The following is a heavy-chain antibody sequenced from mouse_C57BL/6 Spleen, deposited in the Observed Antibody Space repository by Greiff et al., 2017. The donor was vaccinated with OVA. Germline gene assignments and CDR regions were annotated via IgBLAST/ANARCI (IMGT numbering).Heavy chain of an antibody. CDR2: IDPSDSET. CDR1: GYTFTSYW. J-gene: IGHJ4*01. Sequence: QVQLQQPGAELVRPGSSVKLSCKASGYTFTSYWMHWVKQRPIQGLEWIGKIDPSDSETHYNQKFKDKATLTVDKSSSTADMQLSSLTSEDSAVYYWAREGDYGSSYGNAMDYWGQGTSVTVSS. CDR3: AREGDYGSSYGNAMDY. D-gene: IGHD1-1*01. V-gene: IGHV1-52*01.